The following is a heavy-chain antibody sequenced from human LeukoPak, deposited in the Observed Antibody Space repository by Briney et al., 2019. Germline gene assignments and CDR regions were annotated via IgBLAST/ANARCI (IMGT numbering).Heavy chain of an antibody. V-gene: IGHV4-39*01. Sequence: SETLSLTCTVSGGSISSSSYYWGWIRQPPGKGLEWIGSIYYSGSTYYNPSLKSRVTISVDTSKNQFSLKLSSVTAADTAVYYCARQTGTPGYYFDYWGQGTLVTVSS. CDR3: ARQTGTPGYYFDY. J-gene: IGHJ4*02. CDR1: GGSISSSSYY. D-gene: IGHD1-7*01. CDR2: IYYSGST.